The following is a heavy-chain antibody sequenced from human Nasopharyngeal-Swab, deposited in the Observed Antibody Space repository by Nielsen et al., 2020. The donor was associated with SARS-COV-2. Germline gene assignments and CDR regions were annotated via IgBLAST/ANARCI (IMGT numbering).Heavy chain of an antibody. J-gene: IGHJ5*02. CDR3: AGEGGLYYDYVWGSYRPSNWFDP. CDR1: GGSISSSSNY. CDR2: IYHSGST. V-gene: IGHV4-39*07. Sequence: SETLSLTCTVSGGSISSSSNYWGGIRQPPGKEMAWMGRIYHSGSTNYTPSLKSRVTISVDTSQNTFSLKLSSVTAAETAVYYCAGEGGLYYDYVWGSYRPSNWFDPWGQGTLVTVSS. D-gene: IGHD3-16*02.